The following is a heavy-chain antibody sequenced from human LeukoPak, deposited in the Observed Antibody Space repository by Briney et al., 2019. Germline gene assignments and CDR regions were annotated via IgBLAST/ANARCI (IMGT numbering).Heavy chain of an antibody. CDR2: ISGSGANT. Sequence: GGSLRLSCSASGFTFSTYSMSWVRLAPGKGLEWVSGISGSGANTYYADSVKGRFTISRDNSKNTLYLQMNSLRAEDTAVFYCAKYPASGGYFDYWGQGTLVTVSS. CDR1: GFTFSTYS. D-gene: IGHD6-13*01. V-gene: IGHV3-23*01. CDR3: AKYPASGGYFDY. J-gene: IGHJ4*02.